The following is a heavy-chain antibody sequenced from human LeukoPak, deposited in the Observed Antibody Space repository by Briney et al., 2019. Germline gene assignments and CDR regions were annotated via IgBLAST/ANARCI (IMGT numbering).Heavy chain of an antibody. CDR3: ARGREANGYYDFWSGYSLVTAIDWFDP. Sequence: ASVKVSCKASGYTFTSYYMHWVRQAPGQGLEWMGIINPSGGSTSYAQKFQGRVTMTRDTSTSTVYMELSSLRSEDTAVYYCARGREANGYYDFWSGYSLVTAIDWFDPWGQGTLVTVSS. CDR1: GYTFTSYY. J-gene: IGHJ5*02. CDR2: INPSGGST. D-gene: IGHD3-3*01. V-gene: IGHV1-46*01.